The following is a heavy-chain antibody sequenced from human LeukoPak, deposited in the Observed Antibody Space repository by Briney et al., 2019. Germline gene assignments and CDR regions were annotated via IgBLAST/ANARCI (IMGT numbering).Heavy chain of an antibody. CDR2: IKLTGEGWTT. D-gene: IGHD3-22*01. V-gene: IGHV3-15*01. CDR1: GFTFSSYS. Sequence: PGGSLRLSCAASGFTFSSYSMNWVRQAPGKGLEWVGRIKLTGEGWTTDFAALVRDRFIISRDDSTNTLYLQMNSLKIEDTAEYFCAGDGSGYYTLHYWGQGTLVTVSS. J-gene: IGHJ4*02. CDR3: AGDGSGYYTLHY.